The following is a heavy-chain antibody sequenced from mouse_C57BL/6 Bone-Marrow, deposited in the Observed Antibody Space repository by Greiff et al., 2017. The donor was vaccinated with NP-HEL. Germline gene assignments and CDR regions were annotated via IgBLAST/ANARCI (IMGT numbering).Heavy chain of an antibody. V-gene: IGHV5-12*01. CDR2: ISNGGGST. CDR3: ARHGDTRLDY. D-gene: IGHD5-1-1*01. Sequence: EVKLVESGGGLVQPGGSLKLSCAASGFTFSDYYMYWVRQTPEKRLEWVAYISNGGGSTYYPDTVKGRFTISRDNAKNTLYLQMSRLKSEDTAMYYCARHGDTRLDYWGQGTTLTVSS. CDR1: GFTFSDYY. J-gene: IGHJ2*01.